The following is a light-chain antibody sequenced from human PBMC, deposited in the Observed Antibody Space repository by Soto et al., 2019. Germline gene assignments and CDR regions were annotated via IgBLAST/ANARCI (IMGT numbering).Light chain of an antibody. CDR2: EVN. Sequence: QSALTQPASVSGSPGQSITISCTGTISDVYVSWYQQHPGKAPKLMIFEVNNRPSGISDRFSGSKSDNTASLTISSLQAEDEADYYCSSYTTTGTLVFGGGTQLTVL. V-gene: IGLV2-14*01. CDR1: ISDVY. J-gene: IGLJ3*02. CDR3: SSYTTTGTLV.